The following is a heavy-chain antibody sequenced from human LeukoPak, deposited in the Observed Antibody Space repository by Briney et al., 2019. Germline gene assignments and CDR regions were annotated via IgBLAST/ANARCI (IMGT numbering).Heavy chain of an antibody. CDR1: GGTFNNFA. CDR3: ASPVKYYDTWSGYPPFDY. D-gene: IGHD3-3*01. V-gene: IGHV1-69*13. Sequence: GASVKVSCKASGGTFNNFAISWVRQAPGQGLEWVGDIIPMSGTANYAQKFQGRVTITADESTSTAYMELSSLRSEDTAIYYCASPVKYYDTWSGYPPFDYWGQGTLVTVSS. J-gene: IGHJ4*02. CDR2: IIPMSGTA.